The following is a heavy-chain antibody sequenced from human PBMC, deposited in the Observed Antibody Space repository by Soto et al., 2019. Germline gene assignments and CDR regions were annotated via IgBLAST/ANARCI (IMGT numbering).Heavy chain of an antibody. V-gene: IGHV1-18*01. D-gene: IGHD3-9*01. CDR3: ARDEGGYDILTGYYKAHHFDY. CDR1: GYTFTHFY. CDR2: ISPHNFNT. Sequence: ASVNVSFKSSGYTFTHFYITWVRQAPGQGLECMGSISPHNFNTNYAQKFRGRVTLTTEKSTNTAYMDLRSLTSDDTAVYYCARDEGGYDILTGYYKAHHFDYWGQGVPVTVSS. J-gene: IGHJ4*02.